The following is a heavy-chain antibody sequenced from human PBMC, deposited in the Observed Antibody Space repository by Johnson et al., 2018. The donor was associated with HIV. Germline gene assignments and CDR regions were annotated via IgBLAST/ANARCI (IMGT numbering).Heavy chain of an antibody. CDR2: IYSGGST. CDR3: ARAQLLADDAFNN. V-gene: IGHV3-53*01. D-gene: IGHD6-6*01. J-gene: IGHJ3*02. Sequence: VQLVESGGGLIQPGGSLRLSCAASGFTVSSNYMSWVRQAPGKGMEWVSVIYSGGSTYYADSVKGRFTISRDNSKNTLYLQLHSMRVEDTAIYYCARAQLLADDAFNNWGKGTMVTVSS. CDR1: GFTVSSNY.